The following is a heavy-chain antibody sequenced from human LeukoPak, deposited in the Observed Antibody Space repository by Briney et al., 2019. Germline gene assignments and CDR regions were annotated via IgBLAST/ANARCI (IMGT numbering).Heavy chain of an antibody. Sequence: ASVKVSCKASGYTFTSYGISWVRQAPGQALEWMEWISGYNGNTNYAQKLQGRVTMTTDTSTSTAYMELRSLRSDDTAVYYCARDFHSSGYYHYFHYWGQGTLVTVSS. D-gene: IGHD3-22*01. CDR2: ISGYNGNT. V-gene: IGHV1-18*01. CDR1: GYTFTSYG. J-gene: IGHJ4*02. CDR3: ARDFHSSGYYHYFHY.